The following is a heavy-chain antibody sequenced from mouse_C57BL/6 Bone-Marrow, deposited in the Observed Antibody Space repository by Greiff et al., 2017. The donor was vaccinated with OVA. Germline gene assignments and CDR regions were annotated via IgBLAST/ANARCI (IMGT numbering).Heavy chain of an antibody. Sequence: VQLQQSGAELVRPGASVTLSCKASGYTFTDYEMHWVKQTPVHGLEWIGAIDPETGGTAYNQKFKGKAILTADKSSSTAYMELRSLTSEDSAVYYCTRLAPYYYGSPAWFAYWGQGTLVTVSA. CDR3: TRLAPYYYGSPAWFAY. CDR1: GYTFTDYE. CDR2: IDPETGGT. J-gene: IGHJ3*01. V-gene: IGHV1-15*01. D-gene: IGHD1-1*01.